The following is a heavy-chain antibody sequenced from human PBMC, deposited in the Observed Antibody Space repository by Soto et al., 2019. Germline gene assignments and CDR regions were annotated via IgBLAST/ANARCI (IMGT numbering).Heavy chain of an antibody. J-gene: IGHJ6*02. CDR1: GYTFTSYG. D-gene: IGHD5-12*01. Sequence: GASVHVSCKASGYTFTSYGISWVRQAPLQVLELMGWIIAYNGNTNYAQKLQGRVTMTTDTSTSTAYMEPRSLRSDDTAVYYCARDRNGKWLRPEYYYYYSMDVWGQGNTVTVSS. CDR3: ARDRNGKWLRPEYYYYYSMDV. CDR2: IIAYNGNT. V-gene: IGHV1-18*04.